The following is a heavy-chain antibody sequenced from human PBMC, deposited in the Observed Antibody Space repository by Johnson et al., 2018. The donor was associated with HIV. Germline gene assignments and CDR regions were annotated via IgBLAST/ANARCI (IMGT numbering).Heavy chain of an antibody. V-gene: IGHV3-20*04. J-gene: IGHJ3*02. CDR2: INWNGGST. CDR1: GFTFDDYG. D-gene: IGHD2-2*01. Sequence: VQLVESGGGVVRPGGSLRLSCAASGFTFDDYGMSWVRQAPGKGLEWVSGINWNGGSTSYADSVKGRFTISRDNAKNSLYLQVKSLRVEDTALYYCARDPQYCSSTTCYGDAFDIWGQGTMVTVSS. CDR3: ARDPQYCSSTTCYGDAFDI.